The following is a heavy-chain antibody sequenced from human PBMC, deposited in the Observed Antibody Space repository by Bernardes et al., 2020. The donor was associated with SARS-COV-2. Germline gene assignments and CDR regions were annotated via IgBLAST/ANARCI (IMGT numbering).Heavy chain of an antibody. D-gene: IGHD3-3*02. J-gene: IGHJ5*02. Sequence: SLRLSCAASGFTFRSYWMSWVRQAPGKGLEWVAKINKDGSEKYYVDSGKGRFTISRDNAKNSLYLEVNSLRAEDTAVYYCARGAYMFGNDLWGQGTLVTVSS. CDR2: INKDGSEK. CDR3: ARGAYMFGNDL. CDR1: GFTFRSYW. V-gene: IGHV3-7*01.